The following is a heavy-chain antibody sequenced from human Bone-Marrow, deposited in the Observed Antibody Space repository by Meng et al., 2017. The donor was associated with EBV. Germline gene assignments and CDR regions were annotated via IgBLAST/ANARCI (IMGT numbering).Heavy chain of an antibody. CDR3: AREATDGFDY. D-gene: IGHD1-26*01. CDR2: INPSGGST. V-gene: IGHV1-46*01. CDR1: GYTFTSYY. J-gene: IGHJ4*02. Sequence: QGQLGQSGAEVKKPGSSVEVSCKASGYTFTSYYMHWVRQAPGQGLEWMGIINPSGGSTSYAQKFQGRVTMTRDTSTSTVYMELSSLRSEDTAVYYCAREATDGFDYWGQGTLVTVSS.